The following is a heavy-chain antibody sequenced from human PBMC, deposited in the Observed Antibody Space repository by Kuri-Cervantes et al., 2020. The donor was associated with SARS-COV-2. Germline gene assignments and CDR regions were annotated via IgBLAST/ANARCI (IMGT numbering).Heavy chain of an antibody. D-gene: IGHD2-2*01. CDR2: ISGSGGST. Sequence: GESLKISCAASGFPFSSYAMSWVRQAPGKGLEWVSAISGSGGSTYYADSVKGRFTISRDNSKNTLYLQMNSLGAEDTAVYYCARVAKSTTDYWGQGTLVTVSS. CDR1: GFPFSSYA. J-gene: IGHJ4*02. V-gene: IGHV3-23*01. CDR3: ARVAKSTTDY.